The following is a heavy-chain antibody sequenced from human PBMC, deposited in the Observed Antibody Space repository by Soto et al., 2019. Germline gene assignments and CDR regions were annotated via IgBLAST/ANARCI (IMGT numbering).Heavy chain of an antibody. CDR3: ARDTRIWANRDAFDI. D-gene: IGHD7-27*01. Sequence: GGSLRLSCAASGFTFSSYSMNWVRQAPGKGLEWVSSISSSSSYIYYADSVKGRFTISRDNAKNSLYLQMNSLRAEDTAVYYCARDTRIWANRDAFDIWGQGTMVTVSS. CDR1: GFTFSSYS. V-gene: IGHV3-21*01. J-gene: IGHJ3*02. CDR2: ISSSSSYI.